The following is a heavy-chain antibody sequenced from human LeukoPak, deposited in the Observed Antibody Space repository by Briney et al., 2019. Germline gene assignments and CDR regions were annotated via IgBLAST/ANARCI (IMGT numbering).Heavy chain of an antibody. J-gene: IGHJ6*02. CDR3: ARDRSPYYYFYAMDV. Sequence: GGSLRLSCAASGFTFSSYGMHWVRQAPGKGLEWVAVMWYDGINKYYADSVKGRFTISRDNSKNTLYLQMNSLRAEDTAVYSCARDRSPYYYFYAMDVWGPGTTVTVSS. CDR2: MWYDGINK. CDR1: GFTFSSYG. V-gene: IGHV3-33*01.